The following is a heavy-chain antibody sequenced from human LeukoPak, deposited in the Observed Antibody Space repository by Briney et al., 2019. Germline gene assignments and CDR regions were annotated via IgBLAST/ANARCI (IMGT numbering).Heavy chain of an antibody. D-gene: IGHD2-2*01. J-gene: IGHJ6*02. V-gene: IGHV1-18*01. CDR1: GYTFTSYG. CDR3: AREGGCSSTSCYYYYYYGMDV. Sequence: ASVKVSCKASGYTFTSYGISWVRQAPGQGLEWMGWISVYNGNTNYAQKLQGRVTMTTDRSTSTAYMELRGLRSDDTAVYYCAREGGCSSTSCYYYYYYGMDVWGQGATVTVSS. CDR2: ISVYNGNT.